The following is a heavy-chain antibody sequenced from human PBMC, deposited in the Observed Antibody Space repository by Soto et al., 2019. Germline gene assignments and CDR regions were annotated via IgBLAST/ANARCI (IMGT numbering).Heavy chain of an antibody. CDR2: INHSGST. Sequence: SETLSLTCAVYGGSFSDYYWSWIRQPPGKGLEWIGEINHSGSTNYNPSLKSRVTISVDTSKNQFSLKLGSVTAADTAVYYCARTPYDSSGYYFDYWGQGTLVTVS. CDR1: GGSFSDYY. V-gene: IGHV4-34*01. D-gene: IGHD3-22*01. CDR3: ARTPYDSSGYYFDY. J-gene: IGHJ4*02.